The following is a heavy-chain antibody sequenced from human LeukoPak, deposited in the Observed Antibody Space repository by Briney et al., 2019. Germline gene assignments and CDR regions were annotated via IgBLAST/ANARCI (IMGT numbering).Heavy chain of an antibody. V-gene: IGHV4-59*08. CDR2: IYYSGGT. CDR1: GGSISSYY. D-gene: IGHD4-17*01. J-gene: IGHJ4*02. Sequence: SETLSLNCTVSGGSISSYYWSWIRQPPGKGREWIGYIYYSGGTNYNPSLKSRVTISVDTSKNQFSLKLSCVTAADTAVYYCARRHGDYAGFDYWGQGTLVTVS. CDR3: ARRHGDYAGFDY.